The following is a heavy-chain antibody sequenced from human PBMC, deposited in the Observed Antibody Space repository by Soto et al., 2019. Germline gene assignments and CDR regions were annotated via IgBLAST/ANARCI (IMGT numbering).Heavy chain of an antibody. V-gene: IGHV4-34*01. CDR2: INHSGSP. CDR1: GGSFSGYY. J-gene: IGHJ5*02. CDR3: ATANWSHHYFDP. Sequence: SETLSLTCAVYGGSFSGYYWSWLRQPPGKGLEWIGEINHSGSPNYNPSLKSRVTISVDTSKNQFSLKMTSVTAADTAVYYCATANWSHHYFDPWGQGTLVSVSS. D-gene: IGHD1-1*01.